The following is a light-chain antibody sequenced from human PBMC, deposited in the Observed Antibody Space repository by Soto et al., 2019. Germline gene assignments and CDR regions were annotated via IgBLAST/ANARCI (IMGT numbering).Light chain of an antibody. V-gene: IGKV3-11*01. CDR3: QQRSNWPIT. Sequence: IVLTHSPATLSVSPGEIATLSFRASQSVSSNLAWYQQKPGQPPRLLIYDASTRATGIPARFSGSGSGTDFTLTISSLEPEDFAVYYCQQRSNWPITFGQGTRLEIK. J-gene: IGKJ5*01. CDR2: DAS. CDR1: QSVSSN.